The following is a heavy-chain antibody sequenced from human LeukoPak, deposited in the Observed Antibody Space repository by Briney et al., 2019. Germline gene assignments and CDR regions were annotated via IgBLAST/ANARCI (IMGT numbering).Heavy chain of an antibody. D-gene: IGHD1-26*01. J-gene: IGHJ4*02. CDR2: IYTIGTT. Sequence: ASETLSLTCDVSGGSIRSYYWGWVRQPAGKGLEWIGRIYTIGTTNFNPSLKSRLTMSVDTSKNRFSLKLTSVTAADTAVYFCARQGYTASYYFLDFWSQGTLVTVSS. CDR1: GGSIRSYY. V-gene: IGHV4-4*07. CDR3: ARQGYTASYYFLDF.